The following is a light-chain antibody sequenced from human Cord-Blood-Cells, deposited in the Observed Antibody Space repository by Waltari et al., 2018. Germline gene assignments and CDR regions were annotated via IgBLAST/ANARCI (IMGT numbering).Light chain of an antibody. J-gene: IGLJ2*01. Sequence: SSELTQDPAVSVALGQTVRITCQGDSLRSYYASWYQQKPGQAPVLVIYGKNNRPSGIPDRFSCSSSGKTSSLTITGAQGEDEADYYCNSRDSSGNHVVFGGGTKLTVL. CDR3: NSRDSSGNHVV. CDR1: SLRSYY. CDR2: GKN. V-gene: IGLV3-19*01.